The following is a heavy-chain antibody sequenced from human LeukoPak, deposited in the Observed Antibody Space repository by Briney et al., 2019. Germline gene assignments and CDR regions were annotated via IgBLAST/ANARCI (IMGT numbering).Heavy chain of an antibody. J-gene: IGHJ4*02. CDR1: GFTFSSYG. CDR3: TTDLYGRGVY. D-gene: IGHD3-10*02. CDR2: IWYDGSNK. V-gene: IGHV3-33*01. Sequence: GGSLRLSCAASGFTFSSYGMHWVRQAPGKGLEWVAVIWYDGSNKYYADSVKGRFTIPRDNSKNTLYLQMNSLRAEDTAVYYCTTDLYGRGVYWGQGTLVTVSS.